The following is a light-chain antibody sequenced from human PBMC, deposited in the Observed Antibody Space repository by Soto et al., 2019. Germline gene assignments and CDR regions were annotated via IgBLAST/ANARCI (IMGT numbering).Light chain of an antibody. V-gene: IGKV3-20*01. CDR3: HQYCSPGT. CDR1: QSVSSSY. Sequence: EIVLTQSPGTLSLSPGERATLSCRASQSVSSSYLAWYQQKPGQAPRLLIYGASSRATGIPDRFSGSGSGTDFTLTISRLEPEDFAVYDGHQYCSPGTFGPGTKVYIK. J-gene: IGKJ3*01. CDR2: GAS.